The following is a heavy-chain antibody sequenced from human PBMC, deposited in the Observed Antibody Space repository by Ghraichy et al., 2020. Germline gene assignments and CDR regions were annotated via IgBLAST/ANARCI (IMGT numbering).Heavy chain of an antibody. CDR2: IYYSGST. D-gene: IGHD2-15*01. V-gene: IGHV4-59*01. CDR1: GGSISSYY. CDR3: ARDFHYCSGGSCYRFDAFDI. Sequence: SETLSLTCTVSGGSISSYYWSWIRQPPGKGLEWIGYIYYSGSTNYNPSLKSRVTISVDTSKNQFSLKLSSVTPADTAVYYCARDFHYCSGGSCYRFDAFDIWGQGTMVTVSS. J-gene: IGHJ3*02.